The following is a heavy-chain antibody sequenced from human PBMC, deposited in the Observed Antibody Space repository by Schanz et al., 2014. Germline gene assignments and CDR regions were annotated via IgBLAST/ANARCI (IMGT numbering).Heavy chain of an antibody. J-gene: IGHJ4*02. D-gene: IGHD6-13*01. V-gene: IGHV3-23*04. Sequence: DVQLVESGGALEQPGGSLRLSCAASGITFSDYAMSWVRQAPGKGLEWVSTIASGGSHTFYADSVKGRFTISRDNSKNTLYLQMNSLRAEDTAVYYCAKDKRGRSSWFFDYWGQGILVTVSS. CDR1: GITFSDYA. CDR3: AKDKRGRSSWFFDY. CDR2: IASGGSHT.